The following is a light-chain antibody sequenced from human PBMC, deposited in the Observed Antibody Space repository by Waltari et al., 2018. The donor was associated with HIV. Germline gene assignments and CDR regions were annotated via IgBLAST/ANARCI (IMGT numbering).Light chain of an antibody. CDR2: ENN. J-gene: IGLJ1*01. CDR1: SSNIGNNY. Sequence: QSVLMQPPTVSAAPGQKVTISCSGSSSNIGNNYGSWYQQLPGTAPKLLIYENNKRPAGIPDRFSGSKSGTSATLGITGLQTGDEADYYCGTWDSSLSSYVFGTGTKVTVL. CDR3: GTWDSSLSSYV. V-gene: IGLV1-51*02.